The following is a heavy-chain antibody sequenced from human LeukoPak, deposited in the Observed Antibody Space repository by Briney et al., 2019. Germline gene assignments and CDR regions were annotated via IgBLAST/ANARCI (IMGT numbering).Heavy chain of an antibody. CDR2: INPSGGST. V-gene: IGHV1-46*03. D-gene: IGHD3-10*01. Sequence: GASVKVSCKASGYTFTSYYIHWVRQAPGQGLEWMGIINPSGGSTSYAQKFQGRVTMTRDTSTSTVYMELSSLRSEDTAVYYCARDNYYGSGSYCSDYWGQGTLVTVSS. J-gene: IGHJ4*02. CDR3: ARDNYYGSGSYCSDY. CDR1: GYTFTSYY.